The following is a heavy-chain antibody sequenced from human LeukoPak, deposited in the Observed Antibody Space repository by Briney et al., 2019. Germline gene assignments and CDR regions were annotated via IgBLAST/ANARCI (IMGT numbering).Heavy chain of an antibody. V-gene: IGHV1-2*04. D-gene: IGHD2-15*01. Sequence: GASVKVSCKASGYTFTGYYMHWVRQAPGQGLEWMGWINPNSGGTNYAQKFQGWVTMTRDTSISTAYMELSRLRSDDTAVYYCARGGWAYCSGGSCYSLDYWGQGTLVTVSS. J-gene: IGHJ4*02. CDR3: ARGGWAYCSGGSCYSLDY. CDR1: GYTFTGYY. CDR2: INPNSGGT.